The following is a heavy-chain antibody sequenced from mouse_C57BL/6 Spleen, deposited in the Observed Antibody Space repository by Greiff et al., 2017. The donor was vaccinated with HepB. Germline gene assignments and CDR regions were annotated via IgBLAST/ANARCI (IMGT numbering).Heavy chain of an antibody. CDR3: ARGRQLSLALL. J-gene: IGHJ2*01. CDR2: IDPSDSYT. CDR1: GYTFTSYW. Sequence: QVQLQQPGAELVMPGASVKLSCKASGYTFTSYWMHWVKQRPGQGLEWIGEIDPSDSYTNYNQKFKGKSTLTVDKSSSTAYMQLSSLTSEDSAVDGCARGRQLSLALLWGQGTTLTVSS. V-gene: IGHV1-69*01. D-gene: IGHD3-2*02.